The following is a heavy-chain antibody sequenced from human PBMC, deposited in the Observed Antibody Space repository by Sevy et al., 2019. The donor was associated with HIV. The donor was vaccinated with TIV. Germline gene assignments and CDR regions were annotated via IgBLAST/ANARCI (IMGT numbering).Heavy chain of an antibody. CDR2: IKEDGSDK. CDR1: GFTFSNYW. D-gene: IGHD2-15*01. V-gene: IGHV3-7*01. Sequence: GGSLRLSCEVSGFTFSNYWMTWVRQAPGKGLEWVANIKEDGSDKYYGGSVKGRFSHSRDNPKNQLYLQRDSLRAEDTAVYYCVRDGLASATDFDYWGQGTLVTVSS. J-gene: IGHJ4*02. CDR3: VRDGLASATDFDY.